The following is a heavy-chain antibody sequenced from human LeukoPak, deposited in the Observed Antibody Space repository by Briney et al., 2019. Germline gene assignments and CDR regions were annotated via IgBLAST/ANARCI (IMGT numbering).Heavy chain of an antibody. D-gene: IGHD3-9*01. V-gene: IGHV4-59*01. J-gene: IGHJ3*02. CDR2: IYYSGST. CDR1: GGSISSYY. CDR3: ARSYDILTGYTDAFDI. Sequence: SETLSLTCTVSGGSISSYYWSWIRQPPGKGLEWIGYIYYSGSTNYSPSLKSRVTISVDTSKNQFSLKLSSVTAADTAVYYCARSYDILTGYTDAFDIWGQGTMVTVSS.